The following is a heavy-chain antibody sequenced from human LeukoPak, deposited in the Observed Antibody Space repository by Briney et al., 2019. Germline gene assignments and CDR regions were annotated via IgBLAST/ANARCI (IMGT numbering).Heavy chain of an antibody. Sequence: SETLSLTCTVSGGSISSSSYYWGWIRQPPGKGLEWIGSIYYSGSTYYNPSLKSRVTISVDTSKNQFSLKLSSVTAADTAVYYCATTRRFDYWGQGTLVTVSS. CDR1: GGSISSSSYY. CDR2: IYYSGST. CDR3: ATTRRFDY. J-gene: IGHJ4*02. V-gene: IGHV4-39*07.